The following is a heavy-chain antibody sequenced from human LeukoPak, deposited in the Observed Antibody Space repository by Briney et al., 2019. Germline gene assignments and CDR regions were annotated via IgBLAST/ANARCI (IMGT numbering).Heavy chain of an antibody. V-gene: IGHV3-30*18. Sequence: GGSLRLSCAASGFTFSSYGMHWVRQAPGKGLEWVAVISYDGSNKYYADSVKGRFTISRDNSKNTLYLQMNSLRAEDTAVYYCAKGRRRGAVAGTCLDYWGQVTLVHVS. CDR3: AKGRRRGAVAGTCLDY. J-gene: IGHJ4*02. D-gene: IGHD6-19*01. CDR1: GFTFSSYG. CDR2: ISYDGSNK.